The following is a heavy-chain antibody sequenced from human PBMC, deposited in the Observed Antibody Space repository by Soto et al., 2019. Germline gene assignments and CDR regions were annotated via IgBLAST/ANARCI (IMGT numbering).Heavy chain of an antibody. J-gene: IGHJ5*02. D-gene: IGHD2-2*01. CDR1: GFTFSSYS. CDR3: ARLYPRDIVVVQAARFDP. CDR2: ISSSSSYI. Sequence: GGSLRLSCAASGFTFSSYSMNWVRQAPGKGLEWVSSISSSSSYIYYADSVKGRFTISRDNAKNSLYLQMNSLRAEDTAVYYCARLYPRDIVVVQAARFDPWGQGTMVT. V-gene: IGHV3-21*01.